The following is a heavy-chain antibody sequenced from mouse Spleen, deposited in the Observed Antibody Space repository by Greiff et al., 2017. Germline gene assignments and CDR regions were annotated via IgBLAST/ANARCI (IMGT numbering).Heavy chain of an antibody. CDR1: GYSITSGYY. D-gene: IGHD6-1*01. J-gene: IGHJ1*01. Sequence: EVQLVESGPGLVKPSQSLSLTCSVTGYSITSGYYWNWIRQFPGNKLEWMGYISYDGSNNYNPSLKNRISITRDTSKNQFFLKLNSVTTEDTATYYCARDGAGYFDVWGAGTTVTVSS. CDR2: ISYDGSN. CDR3: ARDGAGYFDV. V-gene: IGHV3-6*01.